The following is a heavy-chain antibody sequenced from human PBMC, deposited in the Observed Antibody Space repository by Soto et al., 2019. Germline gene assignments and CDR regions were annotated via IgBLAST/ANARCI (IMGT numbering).Heavy chain of an antibody. D-gene: IGHD2-8*01. CDR2: IIPIFGTA. CDR3: ARGVISYNLYYFYPGREREFDY. J-gene: IGHJ4*02. CDR1: GGTFSSYA. V-gene: IGHV1-69*13. Sequence: SVKVSCKASGGTFSSYAISWVRQAPGQGHEWMGGIIPIFGTANYAQKFQGRVTITADESTSTAYMELSSLRSEDTAVYYCARGVISYNLYYFYPGREREFDYWGQGTLVTVSS.